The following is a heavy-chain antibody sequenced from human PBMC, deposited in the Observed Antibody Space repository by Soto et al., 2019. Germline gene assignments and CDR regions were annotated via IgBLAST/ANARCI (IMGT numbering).Heavy chain of an antibody. CDR3: ATQWVIAAPSDSVGGMDV. CDR2: FDPEDGET. J-gene: IGHJ6*02. D-gene: IGHD6-25*01. Sequence: QVQLVQSGAEVKKPGASVKVSCKVSGYTLTELSMHWVRQAPGKGLEWMGGFDPEDGETIYAQKFQGRVTMTEDTSTHTAYMELSSLRSEDTAVYYCATQWVIAAPSDSVGGMDVWGQGTTVTVSS. V-gene: IGHV1-24*01. CDR1: GYTLTELS.